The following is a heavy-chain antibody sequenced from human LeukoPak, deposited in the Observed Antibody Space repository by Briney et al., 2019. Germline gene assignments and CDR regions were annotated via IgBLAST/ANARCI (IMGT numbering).Heavy chain of an antibody. CDR3: ARGRGMTFDY. Sequence: GGSLRLSCAASGFTFSSYAMHWVRQAPGKELEYVSAISSNGGSTYYANSVKGRFTISRDNSKNTLYLQMGSLRAEDMAVYYCARGRGMTFDYWGQGTLVTVSS. CDR2: ISSNGGST. V-gene: IGHV3-64*01. J-gene: IGHJ4*02. D-gene: IGHD2-21*02. CDR1: GFTFSSYA.